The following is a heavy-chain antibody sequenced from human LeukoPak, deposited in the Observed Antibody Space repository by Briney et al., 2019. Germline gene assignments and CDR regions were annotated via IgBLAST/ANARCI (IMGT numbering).Heavy chain of an antibody. Sequence: GSLRLSCATSGFTFSNYEMNWVRQAPGKGLEWVSYISSSGSTIYYADSVKGRFTISRDNAKNSLYLQMNSLRAEDTAVYYCARDDSYGLDYWGQGTRVTVSS. CDR1: GFTFSNYE. J-gene: IGHJ4*02. CDR2: ISSSGSTI. V-gene: IGHV3-48*03. D-gene: IGHD5-18*01. CDR3: ARDDSYGLDY.